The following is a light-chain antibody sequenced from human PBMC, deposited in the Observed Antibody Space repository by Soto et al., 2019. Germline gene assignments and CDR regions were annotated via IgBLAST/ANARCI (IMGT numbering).Light chain of an antibody. J-gene: IGKJ2*01. V-gene: IGKV3-15*01. CDR2: DAS. CDR1: QSVSSY. Sequence: EIVSTQSPATLSLSPGERATLSCRASQSVSSYLAWYQQKPGQTPRLLIYDASTRATGIPARFSGSGSGTEFTLTISSLQSEDSAVYYCKQYNNWPSYTFGQGTKVDIK. CDR3: KQYNNWPSYT.